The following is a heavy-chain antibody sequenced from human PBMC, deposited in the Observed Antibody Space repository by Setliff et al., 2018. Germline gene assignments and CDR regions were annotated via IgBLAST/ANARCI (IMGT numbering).Heavy chain of an antibody. CDR3: ARDLVAAAGFDY. V-gene: IGHV3-7*01. Sequence: GGSLRLSCAASGFDFKTHWMDWARQAPGKGLEWVANIKQDGSEKYYVDSVKGRFTISRDNAKNSLYLQMNSLRAEDTAVYYCARDLVAAAGFDYWGQGTLVTASS. CDR2: IKQDGSEK. D-gene: IGHD6-13*01. J-gene: IGHJ4*02. CDR1: GFDFKTHW.